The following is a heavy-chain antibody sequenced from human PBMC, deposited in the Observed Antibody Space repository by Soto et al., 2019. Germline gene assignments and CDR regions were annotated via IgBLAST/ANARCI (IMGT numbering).Heavy chain of an antibody. CDR3: ARTTAVPNTLRSRYFFDY. J-gene: IGHJ4*02. CDR2: VYYSGNT. CDR1: GGSVSNKTYY. D-gene: IGHD4-17*01. V-gene: IGHV4-61*01. Sequence: SETLSLTCSVPGGSVSNKTYYWSWIRQPPGKRLEGIGYVYYSGNTNYNPSLKSRVTISVDLSKTPFSLRLSSVTTADTALYYCARTTAVPNTLRSRYFFDYWGQGTLVTVSS.